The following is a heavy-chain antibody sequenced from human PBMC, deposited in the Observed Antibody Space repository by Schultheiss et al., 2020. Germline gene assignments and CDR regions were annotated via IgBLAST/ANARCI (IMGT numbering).Heavy chain of an antibody. V-gene: IGHV3-30*14. Sequence: GGSLRLSCAASGFTFSSYAMHWVRQAPGKGLEWVAVISYDGSNKYYADSVKGRFTISRDNSKNTLYLQMNSLRAEDTAVYYCASTILDVDTAYFDYWGQGTLVTVSS. CDR2: ISYDGSNK. CDR1: GFTFSSYA. CDR3: ASTILDVDTAYFDY. D-gene: IGHD5-18*01. J-gene: IGHJ4*02.